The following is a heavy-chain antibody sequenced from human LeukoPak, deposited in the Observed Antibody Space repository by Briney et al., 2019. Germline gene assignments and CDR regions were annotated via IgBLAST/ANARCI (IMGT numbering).Heavy chain of an antibody. D-gene: IGHD3-10*01. J-gene: IGHJ3*02. CDR2: IIPIFGTA. CDR1: GGTFSSYA. CDR3: ARGWFGELFGLAFDI. Sequence: SVKVSCKASGGTFSSYAISWVRQAPGQGLEWTGGIIPIFGTANYAQKFQGRVTITADKSTSTAYMELSSLRSEDTAVYYCARGWFGELFGLAFDIWGQGTMVTVSS. V-gene: IGHV1-69*06.